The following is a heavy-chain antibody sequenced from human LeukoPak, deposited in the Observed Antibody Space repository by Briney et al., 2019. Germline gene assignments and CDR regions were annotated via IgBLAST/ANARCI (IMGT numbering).Heavy chain of an antibody. V-gene: IGHV3-23*01. CDR1: GLTFSSYG. J-gene: IGHJ4*02. CDR3: AGKRGAHDY. Sequence: GGSLRLSCAASGLTFSSYGMSWVRQAPGKGLEWVSAISGSGGSTYYADSVKGRFTISRDNSKNTLYLQMNSLRAEDTAVYYCAGKRGAHDYWGQGTLVTVSS. D-gene: IGHD3-10*01. CDR2: ISGSGGST.